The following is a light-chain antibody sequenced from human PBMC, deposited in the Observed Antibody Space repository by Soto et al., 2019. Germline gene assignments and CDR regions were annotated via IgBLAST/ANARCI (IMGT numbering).Light chain of an antibody. CDR3: SSFTASNTGV. CDR1: SRDIGNYNY. CDR2: EVN. J-gene: IGLJ3*02. Sequence: QSALTQPASVSGSPGQSISISCTGSSRDIGNYNYVSWYQQHPGKAPKLIIFEVNKWPSGASTRFSGSKSGNTASLTISGLQAEDEADYHCSSFTASNTGVFGGGTKVTVL. V-gene: IGLV2-14*01.